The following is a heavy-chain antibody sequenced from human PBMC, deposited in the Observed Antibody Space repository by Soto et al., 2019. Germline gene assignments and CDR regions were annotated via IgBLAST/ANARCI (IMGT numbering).Heavy chain of an antibody. Sequence: VEVTCTACGGRVWVYVISWVRQAPGQGLEWMGGIIPIFGTANYAQKFQGRVTITADESTSTAYMELSSLRSEDTAVYYCARDRVPVSGGAHDTFDIWGQRTMVSVSS. CDR1: GGRVWVYV. D-gene: IGHD3-16*01. J-gene: IGHJ3*02. CDR3: ARDRVPVSGGAHDTFDI. CDR2: IIPIFGTA. V-gene: IGHV1-69*13.